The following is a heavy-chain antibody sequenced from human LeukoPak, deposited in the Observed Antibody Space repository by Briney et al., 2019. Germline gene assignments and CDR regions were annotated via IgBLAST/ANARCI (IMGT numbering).Heavy chain of an antibody. CDR2: IRYDGSNK. CDR3: AKGLSGTYLQYFQH. J-gene: IGHJ1*01. D-gene: IGHD1-26*01. V-gene: IGHV3-30*02. Sequence: GGSLRLSCAASGFTFSSYGMHWVRQAPGKGLEWVAFIRYDGSNKYYADSVKGRFTISRDNSKNTLYLQMNSLRAEDTAVYYCAKGLSGTYLQYFQHWGQGTLVTVSS. CDR1: GFTFSSYG.